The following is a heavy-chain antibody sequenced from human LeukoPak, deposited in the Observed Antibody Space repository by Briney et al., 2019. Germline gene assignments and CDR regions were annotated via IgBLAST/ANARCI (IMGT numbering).Heavy chain of an antibody. CDR2: INHSGST. J-gene: IGHJ4*02. CDR1: GFTFSNYH. CDR3: ARATAEWLGLISMVRPAYFDY. D-gene: IGHD3-10*01. V-gene: IGHV4-34*01. Sequence: PGGFLRLSCAASGFTFSNYHMSWVRQPPGTGQELIGEINHSGSTNYNPSLKSRVTISVDTPKNQCSLKLSSVTAADTAVYYCARATAEWLGLISMVRPAYFDYWGQGTLVTVSS.